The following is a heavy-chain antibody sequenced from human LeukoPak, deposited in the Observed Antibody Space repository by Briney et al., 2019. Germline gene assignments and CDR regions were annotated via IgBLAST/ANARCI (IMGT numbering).Heavy chain of an antibody. CDR2: IYYSGST. Sequence: SETLSLTCTVSGGSFSGYYWSWIRQPPGKGLEYIGYIYYSGSTNYNPSLKNRVTISVDTSKNQFSLKLNSVTAADTAVYYCARGDRSGNFGYYFDYWDQGTLVTVSS. D-gene: IGHD3-10*01. V-gene: IGHV4-59*01. CDR3: ARGDRSGNFGYYFDY. J-gene: IGHJ4*02. CDR1: GGSFSGYY.